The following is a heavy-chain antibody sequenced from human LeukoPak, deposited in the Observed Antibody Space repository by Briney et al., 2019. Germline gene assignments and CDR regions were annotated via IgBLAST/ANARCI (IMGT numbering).Heavy chain of an antibody. CDR3: ARAVGSSWEHTDY. V-gene: IGHV1-69*06. D-gene: IGHD6-13*01. CDR2: IIPIFGTA. Sequence: SVKVSCKASGGTLSSYAISWVRQAPGQGLEWMGGIIPIFGTANYAQKFQGRVTITADKSTSTAYMELSSLRSEDAAVYYCARAVGSSWEHTDYWGQGTLVTVSS. CDR1: GGTLSSYA. J-gene: IGHJ4*02.